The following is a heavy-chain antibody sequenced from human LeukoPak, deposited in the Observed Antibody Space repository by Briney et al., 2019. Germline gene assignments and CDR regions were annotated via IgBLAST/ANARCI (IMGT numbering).Heavy chain of an antibody. D-gene: IGHD3-22*01. V-gene: IGHV3-11*01. CDR3: ARDRLGDYDHSGYYDK. CDR2: ICDSGRTI. J-gene: IGHJ4*02. Sequence: PGRSLRLSCAASGFTFSDYYMSWIRQAPGKGLEWVSYICDSGRTIYYADSVKGRFTISRHNAKNSVYLQMNNLRAEDTAVYYCARDRLGDYDHSGYYDKWGQGTLVTVSS. CDR1: GFTFSDYY.